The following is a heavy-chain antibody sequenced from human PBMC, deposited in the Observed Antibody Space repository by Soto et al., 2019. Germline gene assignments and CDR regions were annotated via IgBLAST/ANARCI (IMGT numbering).Heavy chain of an antibody. CDR2: IYFSGTT. D-gene: IGHD3-22*01. J-gene: IGHJ5*02. V-gene: IGHV4-31*03. Sequence: SETLSLTCTVSVGSIISGDYYWSWIRQHPGKGLEWIGTIYFSGTTYYNPSLKSRVTISVDTSKNQFSLNLSSVTAADTAVYYCARRDRSGFSYWLDTWGQGTLVTVSS. CDR3: ARRDRSGFSYWLDT. CDR1: VGSIISGDYY.